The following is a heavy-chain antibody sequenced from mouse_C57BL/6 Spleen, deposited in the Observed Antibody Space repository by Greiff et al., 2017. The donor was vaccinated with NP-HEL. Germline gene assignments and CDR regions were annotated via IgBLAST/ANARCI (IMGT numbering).Heavy chain of an antibody. Sequence: EVQLQQSGPGLVKPSQSLSLTCSVTGYSITSGYYWNWIRQFPGNKLEWMGYISYDGSNNYNPSLKNRISITRDTSKNQFCLKLNSVTTEDTATYYCASRGPRYAMDYWGQGTSVTVSS. V-gene: IGHV3-6*01. D-gene: IGHD3-1*01. CDR1: GYSITSGYY. CDR3: ASRGPRYAMDY. J-gene: IGHJ4*01. CDR2: ISYDGSN.